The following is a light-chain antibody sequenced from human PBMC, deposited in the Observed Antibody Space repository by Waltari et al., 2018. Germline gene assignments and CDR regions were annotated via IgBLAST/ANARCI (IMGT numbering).Light chain of an antibody. CDR3: QQRSDWPYT. CDR1: QSVDSY. CDR2: DAS. Sequence: EIVLTQSPDTLSLSPGERATLSCRASQSVDSYLAWYQQEPGQAPRLLIYDASNRAAGIPARFSGSGTGTDFTLTISSLEPEDFAVDYCQQRSDWPYTFGQGTKLEIK. J-gene: IGKJ2*01. V-gene: IGKV3-11*01.